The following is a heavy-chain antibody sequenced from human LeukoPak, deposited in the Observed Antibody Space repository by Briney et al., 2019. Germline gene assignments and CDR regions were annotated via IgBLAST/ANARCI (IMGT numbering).Heavy chain of an antibody. D-gene: IGHD4-11*01. V-gene: IGHV7-4-1*02. CDR2: INTNTGNP. CDR1: GYTFTSYA. CDR3: ARDRKGQQLISRKDYYYMDV. Sequence: ASVKVSCKASGYTFTSYAMNWVRQAPGQGLEWMGWINTNTGNPTYAQGFTGRFVFSLDTSVSTAYLQISSLKAEDTAVYYCARDRKGQQLISRKDYYYMDVWGKGTTVTISS. J-gene: IGHJ6*03.